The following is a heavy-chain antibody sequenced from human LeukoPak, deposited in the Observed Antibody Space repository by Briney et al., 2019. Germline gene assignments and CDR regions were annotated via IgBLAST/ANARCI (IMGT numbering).Heavy chain of an antibody. CDR3: AELGITMIGGV. J-gene: IGHJ6*04. D-gene: IGHD3-10*02. V-gene: IGHV3-74*01. CDR1: GFTFSSYW. Sequence: GGSLRLSCAASGFTFSSYWMHWVRQAPGKGLVWVSRINSDGGSTSYADSVKGRFTISRDNAKNSLYLQMNSLRAEDTAVYYCAELGITMIGGVWGKGTTVTISS. CDR2: INSDGGST.